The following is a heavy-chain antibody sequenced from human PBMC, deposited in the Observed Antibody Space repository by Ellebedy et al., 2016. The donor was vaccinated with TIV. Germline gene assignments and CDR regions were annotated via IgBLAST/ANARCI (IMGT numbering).Heavy chain of an antibody. CDR3: ARSTTVTPYDY. V-gene: IGHV3-66*01. D-gene: IGHD4-17*01. J-gene: IGHJ4*02. CDR2: IYSGGST. CDR1: GFTVSSNY. Sequence: GGSLRLSCAASGFTVSSNYMSWVRQAPGKGLEWVSVIYSGGSTYYADSVKGRFTISRDNSKNTLYLQMNSLRAEDTAVYYCARSTTVTPYDYWGQGTLVTVSS.